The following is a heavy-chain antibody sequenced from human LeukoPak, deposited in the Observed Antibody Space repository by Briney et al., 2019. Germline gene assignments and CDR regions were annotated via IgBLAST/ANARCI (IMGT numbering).Heavy chain of an antibody. J-gene: IGHJ5*02. CDR3: ARDPFTAVSGIPA. D-gene: IGHD6-19*01. CDR1: GYIFTDYY. V-gene: IGHV1-2*02. CDR2: FNPNRDGT. Sequence: ASVKVSCMASGYIFTDYYRHWVRPVPGQGREWMGWFNPNRDGTKNAWRYQCRVTMTRETSICTGYMEVSKLRSDDSAVYYCARDPFTAVSGIPAWGQGTLVTVSS.